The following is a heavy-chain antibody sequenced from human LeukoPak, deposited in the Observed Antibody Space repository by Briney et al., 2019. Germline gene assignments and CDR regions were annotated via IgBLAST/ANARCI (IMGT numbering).Heavy chain of an antibody. D-gene: IGHD5-24*01. CDR2: INPNSGGT. CDR3: ARDSGGEMATYFDY. J-gene: IGHJ4*02. V-gene: IGHV1-2*02. Sequence: ASVNVSCKASGYTFTGYYMHWVRQAPGQGLEWMGWINPNSGGTNYAQKFQGRVTMTRDTSISTAYMELSRLRSDDTAVYYCARDSGGEMATYFDYWGQGTLVTVSS. CDR1: GYTFTGYY.